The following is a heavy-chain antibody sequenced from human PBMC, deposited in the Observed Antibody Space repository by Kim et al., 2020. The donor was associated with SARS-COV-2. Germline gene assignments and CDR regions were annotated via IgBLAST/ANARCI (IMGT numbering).Heavy chain of an antibody. CDR3: AAGYSSRFDP. CDR2: NT. J-gene: IGHJ5*02. Sequence: NTNYAQKFQERVTITRDMSTSTAYMELSSLRSEDTAVYYCAAGYSSRFDPWGQGTLVTVSS. V-gene: IGHV1-58*01. D-gene: IGHD6-19*01.